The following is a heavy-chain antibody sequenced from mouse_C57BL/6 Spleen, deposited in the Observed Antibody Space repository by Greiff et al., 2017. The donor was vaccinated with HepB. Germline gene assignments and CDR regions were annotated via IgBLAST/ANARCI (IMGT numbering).Heavy chain of an antibody. V-gene: IGHV5-17*01. CDR2: ISSGSSTI. J-gene: IGHJ1*03. CDR3: ARCYDYDDWYFDV. CDR1: GFTFSDYG. D-gene: IGHD2-4*01. Sequence: EVQVVESGGGLVKPGGSLKLSCAASGFTFSDYGMHWVRQAPEKGLEWVAYISSGSSTIYYADTVKGRFTISRDNAKNTLFLQMTSLRSEDTAMYYCARCYDYDDWYFDVWGTGTTVTVSS.